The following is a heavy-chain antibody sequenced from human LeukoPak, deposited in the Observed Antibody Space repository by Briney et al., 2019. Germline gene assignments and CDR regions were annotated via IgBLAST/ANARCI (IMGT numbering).Heavy chain of an antibody. J-gene: IGHJ1*01. V-gene: IGHV3-7*04. CDR1: GFTFSSYY. CDR3: ARERNVVGGTICGS. Sequence: GGSLRLSCAASGFTFSSYYMSWVRQAPGKGLEWVANIKQDGSEKSYVDSVKGRISISRDNAKSSMYLQMNSLRAGDTAVYYCARERNVVGGTICGSGGQGPLVTVSS. CDR2: IKQDGSEK. D-gene: IGHD1-26*01.